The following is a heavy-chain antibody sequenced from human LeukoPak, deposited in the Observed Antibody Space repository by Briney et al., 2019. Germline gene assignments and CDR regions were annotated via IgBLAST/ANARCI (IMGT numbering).Heavy chain of an antibody. J-gene: IGHJ4*02. D-gene: IGHD3-22*01. Sequence: SESLSLTCTVSGGSFSSHYWSRIRQPPGKGLEWIGYISYIGSTNYNPSLKSRVTISVDTSKKQFSLKLRSVTAADTALYYCARAKVTYYYDGSGYYYFDDWGQGTLVTVSS. CDR3: ARAKVTYYYDGSGYYYFDD. CDR2: ISYIGST. V-gene: IGHV4-59*11. CDR1: GGSFSSHY.